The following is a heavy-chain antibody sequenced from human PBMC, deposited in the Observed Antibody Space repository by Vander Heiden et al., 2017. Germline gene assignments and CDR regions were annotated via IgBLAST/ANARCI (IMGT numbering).Heavy chain of an antibody. J-gene: IGHJ5*02. CDR2: RGYDGSNK. Sequence: QVQLVESGGGVVQPGSSLRLSCSASGFPFSSYGMHWARQAPGKGVGGVAVRGYDGSNKYYAESVKGRFTISRDNSKNTLYLQMNSLRAEDTAVYYCARESSTIKGGGKSGGPTGAWGQGTLVTVSS. D-gene: IGHD2-8*02. CDR3: ARESSTIKGGGKSGGPTGA. V-gene: IGHV3-33*01. CDR1: GFPFSSYG.